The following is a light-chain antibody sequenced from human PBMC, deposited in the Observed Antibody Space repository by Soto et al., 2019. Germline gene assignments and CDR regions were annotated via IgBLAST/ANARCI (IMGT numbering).Light chain of an antibody. Sequence: LTQPASVSGSPGQSITISCTGTSSDIGGHNYVSWYQQYPGKAPKLMIYEVSNRPSGISNRFSGSKSGSTASLTISGLQAEDEADYYCCSYTSTNARIFGGGTKVTVL. CDR3: CSYTSTNARI. CDR2: EVS. V-gene: IGLV2-14*01. J-gene: IGLJ2*01. CDR1: SSDIGGHNY.